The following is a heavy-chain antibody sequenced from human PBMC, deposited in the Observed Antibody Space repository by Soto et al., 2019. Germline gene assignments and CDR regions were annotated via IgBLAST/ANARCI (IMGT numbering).Heavy chain of an antibody. Sequence: GASVKVSCKASGGTFSSYAISWVRQAPGQGLEWMGGIIPIFGTANYAQKFQERVTITRDMSTSTAYMELSSLRSEDTAVYYCAADYSVTFGGVIVIGFDAFDIWGQGTMVTVSS. D-gene: IGHD3-16*02. CDR3: AADYSVTFGGVIVIGFDAFDI. V-gene: IGHV1-69*05. CDR1: GGTFSSYA. CDR2: IIPIFGTA. J-gene: IGHJ3*02.